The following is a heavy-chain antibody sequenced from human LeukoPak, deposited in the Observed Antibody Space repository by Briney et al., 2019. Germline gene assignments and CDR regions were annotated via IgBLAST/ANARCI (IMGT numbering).Heavy chain of an antibody. CDR3: ARDYGSGDYYFAY. Sequence: PSETLSLTCAVSGESISSSHWWTWVRQPPGKGLEWIGEIYRRGTTNYNLSLKSRVTISVDRSKNQFSLRLTSVTAADTAVYYCARDYGSGDYYFAYWGQGALVTVSP. CDR1: GESISSSHW. CDR2: IYRRGTT. J-gene: IGHJ4*02. V-gene: IGHV4-4*02. D-gene: IGHD3-10*01.